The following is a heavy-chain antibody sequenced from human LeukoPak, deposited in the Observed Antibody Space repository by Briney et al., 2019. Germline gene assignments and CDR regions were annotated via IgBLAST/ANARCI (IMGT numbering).Heavy chain of an antibody. CDR3: AKDTLIGTTNWFDP. J-gene: IGHJ5*02. CDR1: GFTFSSYA. D-gene: IGHD1/OR15-1a*01. V-gene: IGHV3-23*01. Sequence: GGSLRLSCAASGFTFSSYAMSWVRQAPGKGLEWVSAISGSGGSTYYADSVKGRFTISRDNSKNTVYLQMNSLRAEDTAVYYCAKDTLIGTTNWFDPWGQGTLVTVSS. CDR2: ISGSGGST.